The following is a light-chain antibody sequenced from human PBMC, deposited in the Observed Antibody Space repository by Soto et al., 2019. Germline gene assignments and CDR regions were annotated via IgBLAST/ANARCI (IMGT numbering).Light chain of an antibody. CDR2: DAS. CDR3: QQFSSYPLT. J-gene: IGKJ4*01. CDR1: QTVRNNY. V-gene: IGKV3-20*01. Sequence: ESVLTQSPATLSVSPGQRATLPCRSSQTVRNNYLAWYQQKPGQAPRLLIYDASSRATGIPDRFSGGGSGTDFTLTISRLEPEDFAVYYCQQFSSYPLTFGGGTKVDIK.